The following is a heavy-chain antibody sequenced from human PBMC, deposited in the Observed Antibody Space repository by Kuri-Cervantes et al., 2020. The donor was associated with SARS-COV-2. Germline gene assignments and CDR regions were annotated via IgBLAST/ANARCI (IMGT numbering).Heavy chain of an antibody. J-gene: IGHJ4*02. CDR3: ARGGYSSSSGHYFDY. CDR2: ISSSSSYI. V-gene: IGHV3-21*01. Sequence: ETLSLTCAASGFTFSNAWMNWVRQAPGKGLEWVSSISSSSSYIYYADSVKGRFTISGDNAKNSLYLQMNSLRAEDTAVYYCARGGYSSSSGHYFDYWGQGTLVTVSS. D-gene: IGHD6-6*01. CDR1: GFTFSNAW.